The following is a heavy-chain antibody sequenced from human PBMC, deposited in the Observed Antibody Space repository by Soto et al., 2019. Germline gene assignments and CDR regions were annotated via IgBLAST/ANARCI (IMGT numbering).Heavy chain of an antibody. J-gene: IGHJ6*02. D-gene: IGHD6-13*01. Sequence: GGSLRLSCAASGFIFSDYYMSWVRQAPGKGLEWVSYISGTDPYMKYADAVRGRFTISRDNAKNSVYLQMDSLRDDDTAVYYCARGSRVRGMNVWGQGTTVTVSS. CDR3: ARGSRVRGMNV. CDR1: GFIFSDYY. V-gene: IGHV3-11*06. CDR2: ISGTDPYM.